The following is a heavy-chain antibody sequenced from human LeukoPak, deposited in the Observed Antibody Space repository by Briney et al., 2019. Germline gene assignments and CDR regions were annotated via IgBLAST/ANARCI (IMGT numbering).Heavy chain of an antibody. CDR1: GYTFTSYG. J-gene: IGHJ4*02. V-gene: IGHV1-18*01. CDR3: ARSLYSGSYYPPDY. CDR2: ISAYNGNT. Sequence: ASVTCSCKASGYTFTSYGISWVRPAPGQGLACLGWISAYNGNTNYAQKLQGRVTMTTDTSTSTAYMELRSLRSDDTAVYYCARSLYSGSYYPPDYWGQGTLVTVSS. D-gene: IGHD1-26*01.